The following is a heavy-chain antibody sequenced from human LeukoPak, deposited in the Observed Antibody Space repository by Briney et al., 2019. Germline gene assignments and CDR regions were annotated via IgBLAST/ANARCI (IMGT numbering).Heavy chain of an antibody. V-gene: IGHV4-30-4*08. J-gene: IGHJ5*02. CDR1: GGSISSGDYY. CDR2: IYYSGST. Sequence: PSQTLSLTCTVSGGSISSGDYYWSWIRQPPGKGLEWIGYIYYSGSTYYNPSLKSRVTISLDTSESHFSLKLTSVTAADTAVYYCARSRDYADRGWFDPWGQGTLVTVSS. CDR3: ARSRDYADRGWFDP. D-gene: IGHD4-17*01.